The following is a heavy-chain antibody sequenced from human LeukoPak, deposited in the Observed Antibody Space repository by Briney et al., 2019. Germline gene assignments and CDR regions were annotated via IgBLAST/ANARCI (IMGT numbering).Heavy chain of an antibody. Sequence: SETLSLTCTVSGGSISSYYWSWIRQPPGKGLEWIGYIYYSGSTNYNPSLKSRVTISVDTSKNQFSLKLSSVTAADTAVYYCARCRGESGSAFDYWGQGTLVTVSS. CDR3: ARCRGESGSAFDY. J-gene: IGHJ4*02. D-gene: IGHD3-22*01. CDR1: GGSISSYY. CDR2: IYYSGST. V-gene: IGHV4-59*01.